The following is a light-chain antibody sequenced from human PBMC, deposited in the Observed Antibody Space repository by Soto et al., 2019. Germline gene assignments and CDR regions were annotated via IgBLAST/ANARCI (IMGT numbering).Light chain of an antibody. J-gene: IGKJ4*01. Sequence: DIQLTQSPSFLSASVGDRVTVTCRASRGVSSSVAWYQQRPEKPPKLLISAASTLQSGVPSRFSGSGSGTDFTLTTSSLQPEDFATFDCQQLNSYPLTFGGGTKVDIK. CDR2: AAS. CDR1: RGVSSS. V-gene: IGKV1-9*01. CDR3: QQLNSYPLT.